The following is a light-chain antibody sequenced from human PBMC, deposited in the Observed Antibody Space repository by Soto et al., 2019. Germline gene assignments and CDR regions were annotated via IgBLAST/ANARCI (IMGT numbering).Light chain of an antibody. Sequence: EIVMTQSPATLPVSPGERATLSCRASQSVSSNLAWYQQKPGRAPRFLIYGASSRATGIPDRFSGSGSGTDFTLTISRLEPEDFAVYYCQQYGSSPITFGQGTRLEIK. V-gene: IGKV3-20*01. J-gene: IGKJ5*01. CDR1: QSVSSN. CDR3: QQYGSSPIT. CDR2: GAS.